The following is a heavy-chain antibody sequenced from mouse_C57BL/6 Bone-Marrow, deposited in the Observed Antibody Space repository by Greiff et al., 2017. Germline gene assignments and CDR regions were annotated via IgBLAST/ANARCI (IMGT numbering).Heavy chain of an antibody. V-gene: IGHV5-15*01. CDR2: ISNLAYSI. Sequence: EVNVVESGGGLVQPGGSLKLSCAASGFTFSDYGMAWVRQAPRKGPEWVAFISNLAYSIYYADTVTGRFTISRENAKNTLYLEMSSLRSEDTAMYYCARGYLTTGYFDVWGTGTTVTVSS. CDR1: GFTFSDYG. CDR3: ARGYLTTGYFDV. D-gene: IGHD1-1*01. J-gene: IGHJ1*03.